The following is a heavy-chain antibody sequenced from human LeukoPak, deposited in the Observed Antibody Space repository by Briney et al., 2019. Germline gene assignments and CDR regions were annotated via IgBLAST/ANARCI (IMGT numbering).Heavy chain of an antibody. V-gene: IGHV4-59*08. CDR1: GGSISSYY. J-gene: IGHJ4*02. CDR2: IYYSGST. D-gene: IGHD6-19*01. CDR3: ARTVYSSGWYGVFGY. Sequence: PSETLSLTCTVSGGSISSYYWSWIRQPPGKGLEWIGYIYYSGSTNYNPSLQSRVTISVDTSKNQFSLKLSSVTAEGTAVYYCARTVYSSGWYGVFGYWGQGTLVTVSS.